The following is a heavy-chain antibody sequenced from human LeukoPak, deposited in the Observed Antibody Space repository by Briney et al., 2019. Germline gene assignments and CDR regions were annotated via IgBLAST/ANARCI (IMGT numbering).Heavy chain of an antibody. CDR3: ARDVSLSVATTTPDY. CDR2: INPSGGST. CDR1: GYTFTSYY. V-gene: IGHV1-46*01. Sequence: ASVKVSCKASGYTFTSYYMHWVRQVPGQGLEWMGIINPSGGSTSYAQKFQGRVTMTRDTSTSTVYMELSSLRSEDTAVYYCARDVSLSVATTTPDYWGQGTLVTVSS. J-gene: IGHJ4*02. D-gene: IGHD5-12*01.